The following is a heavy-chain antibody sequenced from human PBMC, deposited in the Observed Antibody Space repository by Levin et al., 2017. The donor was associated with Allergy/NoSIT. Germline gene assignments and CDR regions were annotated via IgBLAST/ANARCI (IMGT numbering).Heavy chain of an antibody. J-gene: IGHJ4*02. D-gene: IGHD7-27*01. CDR2: IHYSGST. CDR1: GGSISSGSYY. V-gene: IGHV4-39*01. Sequence: SETLSLTCTVSGGSISSGSYYWGWIRQPPGKGLEWIGSIHYSGSTYYNPSLKSRATISVDTYKNQFSQKLSSVTAPDTAVYYCAGHSSGEGVNYWDQGTLVTVSS. CDR3: AGHSSGEGVNY.